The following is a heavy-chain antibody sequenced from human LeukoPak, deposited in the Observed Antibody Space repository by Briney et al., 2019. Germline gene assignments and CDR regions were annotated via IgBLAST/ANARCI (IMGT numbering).Heavy chain of an antibody. CDR1: GFTFSSYA. CDR2: ISGSGGST. J-gene: IGHJ5*02. Sequence: GGSLRLSCAASGFTFSSYAMSWVRQAPGKGLEWVSAISGSGGSTYYADSVRGRFTVSRDNSKNTLYLQMNSLRPEDTAIYYCARCITAAWDWFDPWGQGTLVTVSS. D-gene: IGHD6-13*01. V-gene: IGHV3-23*01. CDR3: ARCITAAWDWFDP.